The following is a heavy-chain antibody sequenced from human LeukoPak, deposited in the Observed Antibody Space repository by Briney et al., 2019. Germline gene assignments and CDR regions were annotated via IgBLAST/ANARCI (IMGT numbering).Heavy chain of an antibody. D-gene: IGHD7-27*01. Sequence: SSETLSLTCTLSGGSIRSYFWSWMRQPPGKGLEWIGYVYYSGSTNYNPSLKSRVTISVDTSKNQFSLKLSYVTAADTAVYFCARESSWGNYDYWGQVTLVTVSS. CDR1: GGSIRSYF. CDR3: ARESSWGNYDY. J-gene: IGHJ4*02. V-gene: IGHV4-59*01. CDR2: VYYSGST.